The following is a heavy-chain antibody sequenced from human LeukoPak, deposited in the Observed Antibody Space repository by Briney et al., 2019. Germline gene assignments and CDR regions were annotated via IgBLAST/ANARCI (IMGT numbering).Heavy chain of an antibody. D-gene: IGHD1-26*01. V-gene: IGHV4-34*01. CDR1: GGSFSGYY. Sequence: PSETLSLTCAVYGGSFSGYYWSWIRQPPGKGLEWIGEINHSGSTNYNPSLKSRVTISVDTSKNQFSLKLSSVTAADTAVYYCARVDLMGATDAFDIWGQGTMVTVSS. CDR3: ARVDLMGATDAFDI. J-gene: IGHJ3*02. CDR2: INHSGST.